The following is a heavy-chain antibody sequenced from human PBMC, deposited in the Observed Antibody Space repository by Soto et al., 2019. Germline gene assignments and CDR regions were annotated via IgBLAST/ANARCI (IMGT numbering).Heavy chain of an antibody. CDR3: AKDPFIAAIEPRGWFDP. Sequence: SETLSLTCTVSGGSVSSGSYYWSWIRQPPGKGLEWIGYIYYSGSTNYNPSLKSRVTISKDNSKNTLYLQMNSLRAEDTAVYYCAKDPFIAAIEPRGWFDPWGQGTLVTVSS. CDR2: IYYSGST. CDR1: GGSVSSGSYY. V-gene: IGHV4-61*01. D-gene: IGHD2-15*01. J-gene: IGHJ5*02.